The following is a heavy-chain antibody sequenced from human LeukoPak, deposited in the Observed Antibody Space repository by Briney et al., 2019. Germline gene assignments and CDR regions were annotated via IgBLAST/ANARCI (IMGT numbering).Heavy chain of an antibody. CDR2: FDPEDGET. Sequence: GASVKVSCKVSGYTLTELSMHWVRQAPGKGLEWMGGFDPEDGETIYAQKFQVRVTMTEDTSTDTAYMELSSLRSEDTAVYYCARGPWIYIGYPSYYFDYWGQGTLVTVSS. J-gene: IGHJ4*02. CDR1: GYTLTELS. D-gene: IGHD5-12*01. CDR3: ARGPWIYIGYPSYYFDY. V-gene: IGHV1-24*01.